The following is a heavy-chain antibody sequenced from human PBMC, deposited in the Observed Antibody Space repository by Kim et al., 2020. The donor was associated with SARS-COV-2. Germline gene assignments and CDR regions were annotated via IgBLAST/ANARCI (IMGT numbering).Heavy chain of an antibody. CDR1: GFTFSSYA. D-gene: IGHD1-26*01. V-gene: IGHV3-30*04. Sequence: GGSLRLSCAASGFTFSSYAMHWVRQAPGKGLEWVAVISYDGSKKYYADSVKGRFTISRDNSKNTLYLQMNRLRAEDTAVYYCASGYSGSNDLFDYGCQGT. CDR2: ISYDGSKK. J-gene: IGHJ4*02. CDR3: ASGYSGSNDLFDY.